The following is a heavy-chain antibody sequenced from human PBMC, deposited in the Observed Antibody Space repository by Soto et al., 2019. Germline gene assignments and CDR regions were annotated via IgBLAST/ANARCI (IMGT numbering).Heavy chain of an antibody. D-gene: IGHD6-13*01. CDR2: LSDSGGSI. V-gene: IGHV3-23*01. J-gene: IGHJ4*02. CDR3: AKVSSSWYAGFFDL. Sequence: EVQLLESGGGLVQPGGSLRLSCTASGFTFSSHAMTWVRQAPGKGLEWVSGLSDSGGSIYYAASVKGRFTISRDNSMNTLYLQMNTLRADDTAVYYCAKVSSSWYAGFFDLWGQGTLVTVSS. CDR1: GFTFSSHA.